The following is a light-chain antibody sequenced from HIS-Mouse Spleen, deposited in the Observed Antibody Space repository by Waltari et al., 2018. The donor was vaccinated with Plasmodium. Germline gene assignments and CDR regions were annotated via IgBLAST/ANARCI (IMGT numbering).Light chain of an antibody. CDR1: QGISSA. CDR3: QQFNSYPQGT. V-gene: IGKV1-13*02. J-gene: IGKJ5*01. CDR2: DAS. Sequence: AIQLTQSPSSLSASVGARVTITCRSIQGISSALAWYQQKPGKAPKLLIYDASSLESWVPSRFSGSGSGTDFTLTISSLQPEDFATYYCQQFNSYPQGTFGQGTRLEIK.